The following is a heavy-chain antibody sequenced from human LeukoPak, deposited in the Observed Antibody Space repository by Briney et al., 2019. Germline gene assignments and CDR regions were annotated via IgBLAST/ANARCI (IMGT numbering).Heavy chain of an antibody. J-gene: IGHJ5*02. CDR2: ISAYNGNT. CDR1: GYTFTSYG. V-gene: IGHV1-18*01. D-gene: IGHD4-17*01. CDR3: ARERAQDGDYGRNWFDP. Sequence: ASVKVSCKASGYTFTSYGISWVRQAPGQGLEWMGWISAYNGNTNCAQKLQGRVTMTTDTSTSTAYMELRSLRSDDTAVYYCARERAQDGDYGRNWFDPWGQGTLVTVSS.